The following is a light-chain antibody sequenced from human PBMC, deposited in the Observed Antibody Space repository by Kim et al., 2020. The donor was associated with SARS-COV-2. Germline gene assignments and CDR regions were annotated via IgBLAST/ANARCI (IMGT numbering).Light chain of an antibody. Sequence: SASVGDRVTITCRASEDINNYVAWYQQKSGKAPELLIYTASTLQSGVPSRFSGSGSGTDFTLTVSSLQPEDFATYYCQHLNAFPPTFGQGTKLEI. J-gene: IGKJ2*01. V-gene: IGKV1-9*01. CDR1: EDINNY. CDR2: TAS. CDR3: QHLNAFPPT.